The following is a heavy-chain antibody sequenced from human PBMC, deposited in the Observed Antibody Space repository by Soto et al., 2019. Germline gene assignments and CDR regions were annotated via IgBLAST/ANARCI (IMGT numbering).Heavy chain of an antibody. J-gene: IGHJ4*02. CDR3: ATVFWRGSRVPAATHFDY. CDR1: RGYVNTFH. Sequence: PSETLSLTCTVSRGYVNTFHWSWVRQPAGKGLEWIGRIFPNGNTDYSPSLKSRVTLSVDTSKNQISLNLTSVTAADTAVYYCATVFWRGSRVPAATHFDYLGQLPLITVSS. V-gene: IGHV4-4*07. D-gene: IGHD2-2*01. CDR2: IFPNGNT.